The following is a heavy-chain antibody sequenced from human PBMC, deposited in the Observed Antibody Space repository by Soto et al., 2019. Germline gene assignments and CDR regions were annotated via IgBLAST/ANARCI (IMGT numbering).Heavy chain of an antibody. CDR1: GFTFSSYA. D-gene: IGHD6-6*01. J-gene: IGHJ6*02. Sequence: QVQLVESGGGVVQPGRSLRLSCAASGFTFSSYAMHWVRQAPGKGLEWAAVISYDGSNKYYADSVKGRFTISRDNSKNTLYLQMNSLRAEDTAVYYCARDRAARYYYYGMDVWGQGTTVTVSS. V-gene: IGHV3-30-3*01. CDR3: ARDRAARYYYYGMDV. CDR2: ISYDGSNK.